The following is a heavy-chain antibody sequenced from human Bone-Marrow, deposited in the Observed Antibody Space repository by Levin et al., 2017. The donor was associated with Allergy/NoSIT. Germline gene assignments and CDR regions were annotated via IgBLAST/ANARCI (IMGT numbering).Heavy chain of an antibody. CDR2: LDGSSAKT. D-gene: IGHD4-17*01. V-gene: IGHV3-23*01. J-gene: IGHJ6*03. CDR3: AKAGTTVMLDYSYLDV. CDR1: GFIFADYA. Sequence: GGSLRLSCTISGFIFADYAMNWVRQAPGRGLEWVSSLDGSSAKTYYADSVKGRFTIPREYSKNTLFLQMNSLRVEDTARYYCAKAGTTVMLDYSYLDVWGEGTAVTVSS.